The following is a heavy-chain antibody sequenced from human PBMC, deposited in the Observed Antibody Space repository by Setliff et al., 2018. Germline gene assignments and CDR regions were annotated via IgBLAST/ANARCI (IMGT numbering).Heavy chain of an antibody. CDR3: ARDPKLVGAPERAFDY. CDR1: GYTFTNYG. V-gene: IGHV1-2*02. J-gene: IGHJ4*02. D-gene: IGHD1-26*01. Sequence: ASVKVSCKASGYTFTNYGFTWVRQAPGQGLEWMGMIITNTGKTSYPKKFQGRVTMTRDTSISTAYMELSRLKYDDTAVYYCARDPKLVGAPERAFDYWGQGTQVTVSS. CDR2: IITNTGKT.